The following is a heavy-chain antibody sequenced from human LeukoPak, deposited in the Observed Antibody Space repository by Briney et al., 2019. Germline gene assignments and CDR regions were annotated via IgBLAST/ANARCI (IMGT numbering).Heavy chain of an antibody. CDR3: ARERGWNYDSSGYYPRQFDY. J-gene: IGHJ4*02. CDR1: GGTFSSYA. V-gene: IGHV1-69*13. Sequence: SVKVSCKASGGTFSSYAISWVRQAPGQGLEWMGGIIPIFGTANYARKFQGRVTITADESTSTAYMELSSLRSEDTAVYYCARERGWNYDSSGYYPRQFDYWGQGTLVTVSS. CDR2: IIPIFGTA. D-gene: IGHD3-22*01.